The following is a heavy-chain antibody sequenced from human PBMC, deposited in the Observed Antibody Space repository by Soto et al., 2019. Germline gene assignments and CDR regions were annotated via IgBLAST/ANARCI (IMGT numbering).Heavy chain of an antibody. CDR2: VKSKIHGGTT. J-gene: IGHJ4*02. CDR3: ATGGYYPDY. CDR1: GFTFSDAW. Sequence: GGSLRLSCAGSGFTFSDAWMNWVRQAPGKGLEWVGRVKSKIHGGTTDYAAPVKGRFTISRDDSENMVFLQMNSLKTEDTAVYYCATGGYYPDYWGQGTLVTVSS. V-gene: IGHV3-15*01. D-gene: IGHD3-10*01.